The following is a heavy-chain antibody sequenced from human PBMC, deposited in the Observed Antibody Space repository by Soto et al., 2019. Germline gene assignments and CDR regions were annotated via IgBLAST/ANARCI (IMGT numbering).Heavy chain of an antibody. CDR2: IYYSGST. Sequence: KPSETLSLTCTVSGGSISSYYWSWIRQPPGKGLEWIGYIYYSGSTNYNPSLKSRVTISVDTSKNQFSLKLSSVTAADTAVYYCARVGRGWNDGSYYYGMDVWGQGTTVTVSS. CDR1: GGSISSYY. CDR3: ARVGRGWNDGSYYYGMDV. D-gene: IGHD1-1*01. J-gene: IGHJ6*02. V-gene: IGHV4-59*01.